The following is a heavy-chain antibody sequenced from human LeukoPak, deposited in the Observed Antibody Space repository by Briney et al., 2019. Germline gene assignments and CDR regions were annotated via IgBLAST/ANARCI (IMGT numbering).Heavy chain of an antibody. V-gene: IGHV3-30*18. CDR2: ISYYGSNK. J-gene: IGHJ5*02. CDR3: AKDGKILWFGELSPPRDWFDP. CDR1: GFTFSSYG. Sequence: PGGSLRLSCAASGFTFSSYGMHWVRQAPGKGLEGVAVISYYGSNKYYADSVKGRFTISRDNSKNTLYLQMNSLRAEDTAVYYCAKDGKILWFGELSPPRDWFDPWGQGTLVTVSS. D-gene: IGHD3-10*01.